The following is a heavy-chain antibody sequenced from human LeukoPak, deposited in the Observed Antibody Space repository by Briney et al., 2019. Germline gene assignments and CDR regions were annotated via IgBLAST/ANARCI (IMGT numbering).Heavy chain of an antibody. J-gene: IGHJ5*02. Sequence: SETLSLTCTVSGDSISSYYWSWIRQPPGKGLEWIGSIYYTGSTNYNPSLKSRVTISTDTSKNHFSLMLRSVTAADTAVYYCARHYSSSPGNWFDPWGQGTLVTVSS. V-gene: IGHV4-59*01. CDR2: IYYTGST. D-gene: IGHD6-6*01. CDR3: ARHYSSSPGNWFDP. CDR1: GDSISSYY.